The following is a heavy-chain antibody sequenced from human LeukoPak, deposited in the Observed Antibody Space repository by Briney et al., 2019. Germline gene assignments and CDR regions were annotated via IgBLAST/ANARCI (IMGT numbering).Heavy chain of an antibody. CDR2: IYYSGST. V-gene: IGHV4-59*02. J-gene: IGHJ3*02. CDR3: ARSSYYYGADALDI. Sequence: ASETLSLTCTVSGGSVSSYYWTWIRQPPGKGLEWIGYIYYSGSTNYSPSLKSRVTISVDTSKNQFSLKLTSVTAADTAVYYCARSSYYYGADALDIWGQGTMVTVSS. CDR1: GGSVSSYY. D-gene: IGHD3-10*01.